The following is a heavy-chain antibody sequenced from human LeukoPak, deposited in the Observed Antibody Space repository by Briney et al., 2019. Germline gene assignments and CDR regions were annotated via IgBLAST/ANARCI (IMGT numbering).Heavy chain of an antibody. J-gene: IGHJ4*02. CDR1: GGSISSGSYY. D-gene: IGHD6-19*01. V-gene: IGHV4-39*01. CDR2: IYYSGTT. CDR3: ARIAVAGGEDYFDY. Sequence: SETLSLTCTVSGGSISSGSYYWGWIRQPPGKGLEWIGSIYYSGTTYYNPSLKSRVTISVDTSKNQFSLKLTSVTAADTAVFYCARIAVAGGEDYFDYWGQGTLVTVSS.